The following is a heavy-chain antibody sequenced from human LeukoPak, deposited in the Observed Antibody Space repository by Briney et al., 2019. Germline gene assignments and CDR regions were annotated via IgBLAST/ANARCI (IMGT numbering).Heavy chain of an antibody. CDR2: IYSGGST. CDR3: AREHYDILTGSKDFDY. CDR1: GFTVSSNY. J-gene: IGHJ4*02. V-gene: IGHV3-66*01. Sequence: GGSLRLSCAASGFTVSSNYMSWVRQAPGKGLEWVSVIYSGGSTYYADSVKGRFTISRDNSKNTLYLQMNSLRAEGTAVYYCAREHYDILTGSKDFDYWGQGTLVTVSS. D-gene: IGHD3-9*01.